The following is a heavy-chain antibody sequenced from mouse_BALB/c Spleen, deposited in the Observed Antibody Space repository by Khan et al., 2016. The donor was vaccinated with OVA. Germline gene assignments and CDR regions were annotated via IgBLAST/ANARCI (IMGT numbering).Heavy chain of an antibody. J-gene: IGHJ4*01. CDR3: ERYYGNYYYAMDY. V-gene: IGHV1-7*01. CDR2: INPSTGYT. D-gene: IGHD2-1*01. Sequence: QVQLKQSGAELAKPGASVKMSCKASGYTFTSYWMHWVKQRPGQGLEWIGYINPSTGYTEYNQKFKDKATLTADKSSSTAYMHLSSLTSEDSAVYYWERYYGNYYYAMDYWGQGTSVTVSS. CDR1: GYTFTSYW.